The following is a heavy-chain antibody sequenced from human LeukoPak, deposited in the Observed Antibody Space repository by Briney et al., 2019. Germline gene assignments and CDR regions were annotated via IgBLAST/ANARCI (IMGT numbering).Heavy chain of an antibody. Sequence: SETLSLTCTVSGGSISSYYWSWIRQPPGKGLEWIGYIYYSGSTNYNPSLKIRVTISVDTSKHQFSRQLSYVTAADTAVYYCARLEGGWLHATYVGNWFDHWGQGTLVTVAS. D-gene: IGHD5-24*01. CDR1: GGSISSYY. J-gene: IGHJ5*02. V-gene: IGHV4-59*08. CDR3: ARLEGGWLHATYVGNWFDH. CDR2: IYYSGST.